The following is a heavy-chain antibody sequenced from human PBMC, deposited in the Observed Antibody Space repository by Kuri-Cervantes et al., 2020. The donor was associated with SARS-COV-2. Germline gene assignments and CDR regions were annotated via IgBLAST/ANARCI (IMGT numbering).Heavy chain of an antibody. D-gene: IGHD5-18*01. CDR2: INHSGST. V-gene: IGHV4-34*01. J-gene: IGHJ4*02. CDR1: GGSFSGYY. CDR3: ARDYSNYFDY. Sequence: SQTLSLTCAVYGGSFSGYYWSWIRQPPGKGLEWIGEINHSGSTYHNPSLKSRVTISVDTSKNQFSLKLSSVTAADTAVYFCARDYSNYFDYWGQGTLVTVSS.